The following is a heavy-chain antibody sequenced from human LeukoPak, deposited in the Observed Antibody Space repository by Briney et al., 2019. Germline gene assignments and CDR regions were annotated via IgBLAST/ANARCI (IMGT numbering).Heavy chain of an antibody. V-gene: IGHV1-69*13. CDR1: GGTFSSYG. CDR2: IIPIFGTA. Sequence: GASVMVSCKASGGTFSSYGIGWVRQAPGQWLEWMGRIIPIFGTANYAQRFQGRVTITADESTSTAYMELSSLRSEDTAVYYCASPYPYCSSTSCYGYWGQGTLVTVSS. CDR3: ASPYPYCSSTSCYGY. J-gene: IGHJ4*02. D-gene: IGHD2-2*01.